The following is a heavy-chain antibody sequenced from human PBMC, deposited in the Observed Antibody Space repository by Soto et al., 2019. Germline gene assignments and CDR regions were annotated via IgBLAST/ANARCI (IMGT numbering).Heavy chain of an antibody. D-gene: IGHD3-16*01. CDR3: AKDVSSRRWFDP. CDR1: GDSISNGGYS. CDR2: MQHTGNT. J-gene: IGHJ5*02. V-gene: IGHV4-30-2*03. Sequence: LTCAVSGDSISNGGYSWNWIRQPPGKGLEWIGRMQHTGNTNYNPSLKSRVTMSVDTSKNQISLKMTSVTAADTAVYFCAKDVSSRRWFDPWGQGILVTVSS.